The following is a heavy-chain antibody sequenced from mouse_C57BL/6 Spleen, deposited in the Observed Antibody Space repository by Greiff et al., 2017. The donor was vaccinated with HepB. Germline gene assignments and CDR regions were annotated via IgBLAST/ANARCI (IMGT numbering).Heavy chain of an antibody. CDR2: ISSCSSTI. D-gene: IGHD2-4*01. CDR1: GFTFSDYG. Sequence: EVHLVESGGGLVKPGGSLKLSCAASGFTFSDYGMHWVRQAPEKGLGGVAYISSCSSTIYYADTGKGRFTISRDNAKNTLFLQMTSLRSEDTAMYYCARDDYDGKSYAMDYWGQGTSVTVSS. J-gene: IGHJ4*01. CDR3: ARDDYDGKSYAMDY. V-gene: IGHV5-17*01.